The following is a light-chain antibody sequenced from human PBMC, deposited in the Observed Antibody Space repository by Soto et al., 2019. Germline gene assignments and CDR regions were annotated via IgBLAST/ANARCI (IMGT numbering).Light chain of an antibody. J-gene: IGLJ2*01. CDR3: GSKAGSNKHVV. V-gene: IGLV2-8*01. CDR1: SSDIGASNS. Sequence: QSVLTQPPSASGSPGQSVTISCAGSSSDIGASNSVSWYQQHPGKVPKLLISEVTKRPSGVPDRFSGSKSGNTASLTVSGLQADDEADYYCGSKAGSNKHVVFGGGTKLTVL. CDR2: EVT.